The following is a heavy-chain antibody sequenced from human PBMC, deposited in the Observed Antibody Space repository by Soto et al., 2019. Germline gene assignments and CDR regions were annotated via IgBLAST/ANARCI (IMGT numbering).Heavy chain of an antibody. J-gene: IGHJ4*01. CDR1: GYSFTTYW. V-gene: IGHV5-51*01. CDR3: ARHSTSVPKDY. CDR2: IYPGDSDT. D-gene: IGHD1-1*01. Sequence: GESLKISCKGSGYSFTTYWMAWVRQMPGKGLEWVGIIYPGDSDTRYSPSFEGHVTISVDKSISTAFLQWNSLKASDNAIYYCARHSTSVPKDYWGQGTMVTVYS.